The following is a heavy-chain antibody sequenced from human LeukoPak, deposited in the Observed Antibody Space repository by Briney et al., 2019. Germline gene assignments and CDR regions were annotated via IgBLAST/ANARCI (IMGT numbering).Heavy chain of an antibody. CDR2: ISWNSGSI. V-gene: IGHV3-9*01. CDR1: GFTFDDYA. J-gene: IGHJ6*03. D-gene: IGHD3-22*01. CDR3: ARHYYDSRYPTSGYYMDV. Sequence: GGSLRLSCAASGFTFDDYAMHWVRQAPGKGLEWVSGISWNSGSIGYADSVKGRFTISRDNAKNSLYLQMNSLRAEDTAPYYCARHYYDSRYPTSGYYMDVWGKGTTVTVSS.